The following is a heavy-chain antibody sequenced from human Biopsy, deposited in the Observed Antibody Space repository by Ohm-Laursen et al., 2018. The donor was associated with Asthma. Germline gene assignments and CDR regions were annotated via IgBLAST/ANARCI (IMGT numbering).Heavy chain of an antibody. D-gene: IGHD3-3*01. Sequence: SLRLSCAASGFTFSSYGMHWVRQAPGKGLKWVAVISYDGSNKYYADSVKGRFTVSRDDSKNTLYLQMNSLRPDDTAVYYCARDVMEWYLPAFDFWGQGTLVTVSS. CDR2: ISYDGSNK. CDR3: ARDVMEWYLPAFDF. V-gene: IGHV3-30*03. J-gene: IGHJ4*02. CDR1: GFTFSSYG.